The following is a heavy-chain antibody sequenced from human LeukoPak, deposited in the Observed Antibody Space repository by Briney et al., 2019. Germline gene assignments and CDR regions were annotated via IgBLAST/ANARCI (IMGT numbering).Heavy chain of an antibody. CDR1: GLTVGVDC. Sequence: GGSLRLSCAVSGLTVGVDCVSWVRQAPGKGLEWVSVMYGNGETVYGDPVKGRFTISRDNSRNTVYLEMNRLRVEDTAVYHCVSVYNNGWYVDYWGQGTLVTVSS. J-gene: IGHJ4*02. CDR3: VSVYNNGWYVDY. D-gene: IGHD6-19*01. V-gene: IGHV3-66*01. CDR2: MYGNGET.